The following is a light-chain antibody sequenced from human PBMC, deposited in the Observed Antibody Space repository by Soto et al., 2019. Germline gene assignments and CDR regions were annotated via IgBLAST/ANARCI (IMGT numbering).Light chain of an antibody. V-gene: IGKV3-20*01. CDR3: QQYGSSPPT. CDR1: QSVSSSY. Sequence: EIVLTHSPGTLSLTPGERATLSWRASQSVSSSYLAWYQQKPGQAPRLLIYGASSRATGIPDRFSGSGSGTDFTLTISRLEPEDFAVYYCQQYGSSPPTFGQGTKVDIK. J-gene: IGKJ1*01. CDR2: GAS.